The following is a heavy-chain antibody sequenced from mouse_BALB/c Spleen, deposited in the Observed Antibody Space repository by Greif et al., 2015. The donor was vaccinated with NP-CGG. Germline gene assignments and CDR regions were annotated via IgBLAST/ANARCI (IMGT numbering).Heavy chain of an antibody. CDR1: GDSITSGY. J-gene: IGHJ2*01. CDR3: ARYYYGSSYYFDY. V-gene: IGHV3-8*02. Sequence: EVKLMESGPSLVKPSQTLSLTCSVTGDSITSGYWNWIRKFPGNKLEYMGYISYSGSTYYNPSLKSRISITRDTSKNXYYLQLNSVTTEDTATYYCARYYYGSSYYFDYWGQGTTLTVSS. D-gene: IGHD1-1*01. CDR2: ISYSGST.